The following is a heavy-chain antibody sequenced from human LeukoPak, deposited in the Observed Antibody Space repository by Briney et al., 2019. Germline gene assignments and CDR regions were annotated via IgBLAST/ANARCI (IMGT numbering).Heavy chain of an antibody. CDR2: MNSDGSTT. CDR3: ARDYDYFWGSYRYPFDY. Sequence: PGGSLRLSCAASGFTFSSYWMHWVRQAPGKGLVWVSRMNSDGSTTNYADSVKGRFTISRDNARNTVYPQMNSLRVEDTAVYYCARDYDYFWGSYRYPFDYWGQGTLVTVSS. CDR1: GFTFSSYW. J-gene: IGHJ4*02. V-gene: IGHV3-74*01. D-gene: IGHD3-16*02.